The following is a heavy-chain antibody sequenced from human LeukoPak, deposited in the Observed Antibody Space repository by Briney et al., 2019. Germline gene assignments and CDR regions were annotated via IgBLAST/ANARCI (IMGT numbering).Heavy chain of an antibody. D-gene: IGHD3-10*01. Sequence: KPSETLSLTCTVSGGSISRYYCNWIRLPPGKGLEWNVFMYYSGSTNRNPSLRSGVTISVDTSNNQCFVKRSAVKAAAPPGYYCARSSYYDGSGSYYHAFDIWSQGTMVTVSS. CDR2: MYYSGST. J-gene: IGHJ3*02. CDR3: ARSSYYDGSGSYYHAFDI. V-gene: IGHV4-59*01. CDR1: GGSISRYY.